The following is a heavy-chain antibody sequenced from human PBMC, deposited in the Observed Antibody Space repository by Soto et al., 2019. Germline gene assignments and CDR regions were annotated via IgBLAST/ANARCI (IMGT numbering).Heavy chain of an antibody. CDR3: AKDYSSRYSSSFDY. V-gene: IGHV3-23*01. CDR1: GFTFSSYA. J-gene: IGHJ4*02. CDR2: ISGSGGST. D-gene: IGHD6-13*01. Sequence: LRLSCAASGFTFSSYAMSWVRQAPGKGLEWVSAISGSGGSTYYADSVKGRFTISRDNSKNTLYLQMNSLRAEDTAVYYCAKDYSSRYSSSFDYWGQGTLVTVSS.